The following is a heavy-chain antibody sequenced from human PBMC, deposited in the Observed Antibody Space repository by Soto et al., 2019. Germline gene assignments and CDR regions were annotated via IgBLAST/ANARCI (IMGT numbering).Heavy chain of an antibody. V-gene: IGHV4-59*01. J-gene: IGHJ6*02. D-gene: IGHD3-3*01. Sequence: PSETLSLTCTVSGGSISSYYWSWIRQPPGKGLEWMGYIYYSGSTNYNPSIKSRVTISVDTSKNQFSLKLSSVTAADTAVYYCARGDYDFWSGYYRPYYYYGMDVWGQGTTVTVSS. CDR3: ARGDYDFWSGYYRPYYYYGMDV. CDR1: GGSISSYY. CDR2: IYYSGST.